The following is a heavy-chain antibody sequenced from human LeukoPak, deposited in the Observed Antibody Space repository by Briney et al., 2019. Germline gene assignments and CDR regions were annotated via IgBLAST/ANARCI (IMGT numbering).Heavy chain of an antibody. V-gene: IGHV3-23*01. D-gene: IGHD3-10*01. CDR2: ISVSGGST. J-gene: IGHJ3*02. Sequence: GGSLTLLCGPSVFTCRKYAVLGVPRAPGKRLEWVSSISVSGGSTYYADSVRGRFTISRDNFKNKLYLQMNSLRAEDKAVYYCAISLASYSYCSGSYRLDAFDIWCQGTMVTVSS. CDR1: VFTCRKYA. CDR3: AISLASYSYCSGSYRLDAFDI.